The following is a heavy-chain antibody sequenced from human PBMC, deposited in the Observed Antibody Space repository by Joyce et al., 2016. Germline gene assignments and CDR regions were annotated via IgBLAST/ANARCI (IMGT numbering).Heavy chain of an antibody. CDR3: ARDVTDGFDP. Sequence: EVQLVQSGAEVKKPGESLRISCKGSGYSFTSHWISWVRQVPGKGLEWVGRIAPRDCYTDSRPSFDGHVTIAVDKTISAAYLQWSSLRASDTAIYYCARDVTDGFDPWGQGTLVTVSS. CDR2: IAPRDCYT. CDR1: GYSFTSHW. D-gene: IGHD3-10*02. J-gene: IGHJ5*02. V-gene: IGHV5-10-1*03.